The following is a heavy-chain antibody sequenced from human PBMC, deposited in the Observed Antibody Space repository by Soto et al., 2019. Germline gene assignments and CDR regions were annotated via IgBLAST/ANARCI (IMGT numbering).Heavy chain of an antibody. V-gene: IGHV3-23*01. CDR3: ARDAGYSSAGHDVFDI. CDR1: GFTFSYSG. D-gene: IGHD6-19*01. CDR2: ISRSGGTT. Sequence: EVQLLESGGGLVQPGGSLRLSCAATGFTFSYSGMNWVRQAPGKGLEWVSTISRSGGTTYYADSVRGRFTISRDNSKNTVYLQIDSLRAEDPAIFYCARDAGYSSAGHDVFDIWGQGTMVTVSS. J-gene: IGHJ3*02.